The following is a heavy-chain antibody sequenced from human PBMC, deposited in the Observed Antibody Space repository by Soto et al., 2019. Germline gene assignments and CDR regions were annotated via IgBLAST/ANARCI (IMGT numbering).Heavy chain of an antibody. CDR2: IDPSDSYA. CDR3: SRQSLRGFDP. V-gene: IGHV5-10-1*01. J-gene: IGHJ5*02. Sequence: GESLKISCQASGYTFTNYWINWVRQMPWKGLEWMWKIDPSDSYANYSPSFQGHVTISTDKSINTAFLQWSSLKASDTAMYYCSRQSLRGFDPWGQGTLVTVSS. CDR1: GYTFTNYW.